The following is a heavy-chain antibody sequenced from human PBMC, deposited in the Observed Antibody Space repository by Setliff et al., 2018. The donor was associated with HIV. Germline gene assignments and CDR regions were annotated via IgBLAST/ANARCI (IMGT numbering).Heavy chain of an antibody. V-gene: IGHV4-34*01. D-gene: IGHD3-22*01. Sequence: PSETLSLTCAVYGGSFSGYYWSWIRQSPGRGLEWIGEINHRGSTNHNPSLKSRGTISVDTSKNQVSLKLTSVTAADTAVYYCARGPNYYDSSGYSRTMAFDIWGQGTMVTGSS. CDR3: ARGPNYYDSSGYSRTMAFDI. CDR2: INHRGST. J-gene: IGHJ3*02. CDR1: GGSFSGYY.